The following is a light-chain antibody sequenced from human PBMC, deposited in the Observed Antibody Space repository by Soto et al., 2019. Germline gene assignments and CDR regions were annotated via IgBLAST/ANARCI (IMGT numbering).Light chain of an antibody. CDR2: DVT. J-gene: IGLJ2*01. CDR3: TSYASSSTPVV. V-gene: IGLV2-14*03. Sequence: QSALTQPASVSGSPGQSITISCTGTSSDIGGYKYVSWYQHHPGTAPKLMIYDVTNRPSGVSNRFSGSKSGNTASLTISGLQDEDEGDYYCTSYASSSTPVVFGGGTELTVL. CDR1: SSDIGGYKY.